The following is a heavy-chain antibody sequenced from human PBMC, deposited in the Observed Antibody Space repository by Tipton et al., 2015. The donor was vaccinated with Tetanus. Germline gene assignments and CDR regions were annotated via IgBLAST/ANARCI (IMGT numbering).Heavy chain of an antibody. CDR3: ARDERMTGVFDY. CDR1: GFTFSSYS. Sequence: SLRLSCAAPGFTFSSYSMNWVRQAPGKGLEWVSSISSSSSYIYYADSVKGRFTISRDNAKNSLYLQMNSLRAEDTAVYYCARDERMTGVFDYWGQGPLVTVSS. D-gene: IGHD2/OR15-2a*01. CDR2: ISSSSSYI. V-gene: IGHV3-21*06. J-gene: IGHJ4*02.